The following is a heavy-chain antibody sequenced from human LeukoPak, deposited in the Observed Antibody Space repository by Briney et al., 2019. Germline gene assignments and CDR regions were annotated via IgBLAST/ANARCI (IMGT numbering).Heavy chain of an antibody. CDR1: GYTFTSYG. CDR3: ARGGYYDSSGYDWFDP. J-gene: IGHJ5*02. V-gene: IGHV1-18*01. Sequence: GASVKVSCKASGYTFTSYGISWVRQAPGQGLEWMGWISAYNGNTNYAQKLQGRVTMTTDTSTSTAYMELRSLRSDDTAMYYCARGGYYDSSGYDWFDPWGQGTLVTVSS. D-gene: IGHD3-22*01. CDR2: ISAYNGNT.